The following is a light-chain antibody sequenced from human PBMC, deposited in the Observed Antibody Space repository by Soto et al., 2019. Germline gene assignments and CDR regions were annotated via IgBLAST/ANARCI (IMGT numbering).Light chain of an antibody. CDR3: QEYGSSRT. CDR1: QSVSSY. Sequence: EIVLTQSPATLSLSPGERATLSCRASQSVSSYLAWYQQKPGQAPRLLIYDASSRATGIPDRFSGSGSGTDFTLTISRLEPEDFAVYYCQEYGSSRTFGQGTKV. J-gene: IGKJ1*01. V-gene: IGKV3-20*01. CDR2: DAS.